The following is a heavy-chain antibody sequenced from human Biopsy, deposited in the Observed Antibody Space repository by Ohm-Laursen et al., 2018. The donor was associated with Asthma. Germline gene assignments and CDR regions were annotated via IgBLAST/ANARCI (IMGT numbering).Heavy chain of an antibody. V-gene: IGHV1-69*13. D-gene: IGHD6-19*01. CDR1: GGTFSNFA. Sequence: SVKVSCKAPGGTFSNFAISWVRQAPGQGLEWLGGIMTVFGTTNYAQKFQGRVTITADESTSTAYMGVTSLGSEDTAIYYCARCQVGYSSGWSLLLKKIYYSGMDVWGQGTAVTVSS. J-gene: IGHJ6*02. CDR2: IMTVFGTT. CDR3: ARCQVGYSSGWSLLLKKIYYSGMDV.